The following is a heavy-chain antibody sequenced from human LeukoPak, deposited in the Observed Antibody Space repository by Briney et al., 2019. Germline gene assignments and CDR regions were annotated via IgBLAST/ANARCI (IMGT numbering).Heavy chain of an antibody. Sequence: ASVKVSCKASGYTFTGYYMHWVRQAPGQGLEWMGWINPNSGGTNYAQKFQGRVTMTRDTSISTAYMELSRLRSDDTAVYYCASVYDFWSGYYTRDVYRIDYWGQGTLVTVSS. CDR3: ASVYDFWSGYYTRDVYRIDY. D-gene: IGHD3-3*01. CDR2: INPNSGGT. CDR1: GYTFTGYY. V-gene: IGHV1-2*02. J-gene: IGHJ4*02.